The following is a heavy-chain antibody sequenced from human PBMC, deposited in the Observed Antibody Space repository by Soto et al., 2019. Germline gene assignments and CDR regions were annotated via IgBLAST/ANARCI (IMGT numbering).Heavy chain of an antibody. CDR1: GFTFSSYA. V-gene: IGHV3-30-3*01. J-gene: IGHJ3*02. CDR2: ISYDGSNK. D-gene: IGHD3-10*01. CDR3: ARERPSPAIIHVPPRAFDI. Sequence: QVQLVESGGGVVQPGRSLRLSCAASGFTFSSYAMHWVRQAPGKGLEWVAVISYDGSNKYYADSVKGRFTISRDNSKNTLYLQMNSLRAEDTAVYYCARERPSPAIIHVPPRAFDIWGQGTMVTVSS.